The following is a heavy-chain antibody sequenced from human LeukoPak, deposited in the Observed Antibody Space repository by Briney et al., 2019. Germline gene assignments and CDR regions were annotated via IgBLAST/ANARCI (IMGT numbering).Heavy chain of an antibody. J-gene: IGHJ4*02. V-gene: IGHV3-74*01. D-gene: IGHD4-17*01. CDR3: ARDRDYPRDYFDY. Sequence: GGSLRLSCAASGFTFSSYWMHWVRQAPGKGLVWVSRIASDGSSTSYADSVKDRFTIFRDNAKNTLYLQMNSLRVEDTALYYCARDRDYPRDYFDYWGQGTLVTVSS. CDR2: IASDGSST. CDR1: GFTFSSYW.